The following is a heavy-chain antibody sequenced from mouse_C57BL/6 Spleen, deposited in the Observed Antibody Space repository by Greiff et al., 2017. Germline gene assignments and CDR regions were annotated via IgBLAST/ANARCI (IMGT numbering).Heavy chain of an antibody. CDR1: GYTFTSYW. CDR2: INPSRGYT. D-gene: IGHD3-2*01. V-gene: IGHV1-7*01. J-gene: IGHJ2*01. Sequence: VQLQQSGAELAKPGASVQLSCKASGYTFTSYWMHWVNQRPGQGLEWIGYINPSRGYTKYNQKFKDKATLTADKSSSTAYMQLSSLTYEYSAAYYCANRQLFDYWGQGTTLTVAS. CDR3: ANRQLFDY.